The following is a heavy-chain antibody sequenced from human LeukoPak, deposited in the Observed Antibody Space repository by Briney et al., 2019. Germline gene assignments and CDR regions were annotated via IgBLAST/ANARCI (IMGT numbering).Heavy chain of an antibody. J-gene: IGHJ4*02. D-gene: IGHD2-2*01. CDR3: ARDGVGYCSSTSCLPIDY. CDR1: GYTFTGYY. Sequence: GASVKVSCKASGYTFTGYYMHWVRQAPGQGLEWMGWINPNSGGTNYAQKFQGRVTMTRDTFISTAYMELSRLRSDDTAVYYCARDGVGYCSSTSCLPIDYWGQGTLVTVSS. V-gene: IGHV1-2*02. CDR2: INPNSGGT.